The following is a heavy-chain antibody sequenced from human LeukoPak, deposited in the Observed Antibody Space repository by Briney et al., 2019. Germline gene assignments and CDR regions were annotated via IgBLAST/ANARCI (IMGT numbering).Heavy chain of an antibody. V-gene: IGHV1-69*05. J-gene: IGHJ5*02. Sequence: SAVKVPYKASSLPFTSYSITPLLQPPAQGLQWIGSLIPIFGTANYAQKFQGRVTITTDESTSTAYMELSTLRSEDTAVYYCARGLYDGSGCGFDPWGQGTLVPVSS. CDR1: SLPFTSYS. D-gene: IGHD3-22*01. CDR2: LIPIFGTA. CDR3: ARGLYDGSGCGFDP.